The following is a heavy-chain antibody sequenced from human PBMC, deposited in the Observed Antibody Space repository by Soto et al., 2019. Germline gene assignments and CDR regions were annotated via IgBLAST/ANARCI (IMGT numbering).Heavy chain of an antibody. J-gene: IGHJ4*02. CDR1: GIILRDAW. CDR2: IKSKGNGGTT. D-gene: IGHD4-17*01. Sequence: PXGSLILSCAVSGIILRDAWMSWVRQAPGMGLEWVGRIKSKGNGGTTDYAAAVQGRFTISRDDSANTMYLQMNSLKIDDTALYSCTWMNTETTMGYWGQGTLVTVSS. V-gene: IGHV3-15*05. CDR3: TWMNTETTMGY.